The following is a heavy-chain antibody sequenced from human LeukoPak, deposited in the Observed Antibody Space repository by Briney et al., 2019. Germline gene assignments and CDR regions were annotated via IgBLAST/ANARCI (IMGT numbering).Heavy chain of an antibody. D-gene: IGHD1-26*01. CDR3: AKTMIKMGATTQRLDF. Sequence: GGSLTLSCAASGFTFSSYGLHWVRQAPGKGLEWVAFIRYDGSNKYYADSVKGRFTISRDNSKNTLYLQMNSLRAEDTAVYYCAKTMIKMGATTQRLDFWGQGPLVTVSS. V-gene: IGHV3-30*02. CDR2: IRYDGSNK. J-gene: IGHJ4*02. CDR1: GFTFSSYG.